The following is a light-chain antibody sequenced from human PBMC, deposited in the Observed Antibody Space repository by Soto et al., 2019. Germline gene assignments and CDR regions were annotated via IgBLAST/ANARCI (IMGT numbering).Light chain of an antibody. CDR2: LGS. J-gene: IGKJ1*01. CDR3: MQALQTPWT. V-gene: IGKV2-28*01. CDR1: QSLLHSNGYNY. Sequence: DIVMTQSPLSLPVTPGEPASISCRSSQSLLHSNGYNYLDWYLQKPGQSPQLLIYLGSNWASGGPDRFSGSGSGTDFTLKISRVEAEDVGVYYCMQALQTPWTFGQGTKVEIK.